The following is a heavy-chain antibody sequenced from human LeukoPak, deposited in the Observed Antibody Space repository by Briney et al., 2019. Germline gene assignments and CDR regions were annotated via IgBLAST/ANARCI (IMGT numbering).Heavy chain of an antibody. CDR3: AKILTPGKWYFDL. V-gene: IGHV3-23*01. CDR2: ISNSGGLT. Sequence: PGGSLRLACAASGFSFWSYGMTWVRQVPGKEPEWVSAISNSGGLTYYAHSVKGRFTISRDNSRNTLYLQMNSLRAEDTAVYYCAKILTPGKWYFDLWGRGTLVTVSS. J-gene: IGHJ2*01. CDR1: GFSFWSYG.